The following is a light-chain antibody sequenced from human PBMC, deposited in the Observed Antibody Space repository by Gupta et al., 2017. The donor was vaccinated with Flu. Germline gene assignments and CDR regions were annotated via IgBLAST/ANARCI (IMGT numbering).Light chain of an antibody. CDR2: RSN. CDR3: AAWDDSLSGPV. CDR1: SSNIGSNY. J-gene: IGLJ3*02. Sequence: SSSNIGSNYVYWYQQHAGTAPKVLIHRSNQRPSGVPDRFSGSKSGTSATLAISGLRSEDEADYYCAAWDDSLSGPVFGGGTKLTVL. V-gene: IGLV1-47*01.